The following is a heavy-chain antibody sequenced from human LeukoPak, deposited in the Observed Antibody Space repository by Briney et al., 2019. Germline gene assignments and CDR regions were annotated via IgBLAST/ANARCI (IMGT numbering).Heavy chain of an antibody. J-gene: IGHJ6*02. Sequence: GGSLRLSCAASGFTFSSYWMHWVRQAPGKGLVWVSRINSDGRSTSYAYSVKGRFTISRDNAKNTLYLQMNSLRAEDTAVYYCARPRNDILSGFHYYYGMDVWGQGTTVTVSS. CDR2: INSDGRST. CDR3: ARPRNDILSGFHYYYGMDV. CDR1: GFTFSSYW. D-gene: IGHD3-9*01. V-gene: IGHV3-74*01.